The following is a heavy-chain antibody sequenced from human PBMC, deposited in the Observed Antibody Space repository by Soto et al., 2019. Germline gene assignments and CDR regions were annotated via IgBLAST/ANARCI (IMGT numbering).Heavy chain of an antibody. D-gene: IGHD6-19*01. Sequence: QVRLVESGGGVVQPGMSLRLSCAASGFTFSSYAMHWVRQAPGKGLEWVAVVSYDGGTQYYADSVKGRFTISRDNSRNTLDLHMNSLRAEDTAVYYCARDGRYSSGWHSFDYWGQGTLVTVSS. CDR2: VSYDGGTQ. J-gene: IGHJ4*02. CDR1: GFTFSSYA. V-gene: IGHV3-30-3*01. CDR3: ARDGRYSSGWHSFDY.